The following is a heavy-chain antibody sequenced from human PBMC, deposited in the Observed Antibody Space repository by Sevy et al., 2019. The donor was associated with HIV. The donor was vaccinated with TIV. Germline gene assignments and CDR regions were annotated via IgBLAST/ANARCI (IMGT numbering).Heavy chain of an antibody. Sequence: ASLKVSCKASGGTFSSYAISWVRQAPGQGLEWMGGIIPIFGTANYAQKFQGRVTITADKSTSTAYMELSSLRSEDTAVYYCAREYCGGDCSNAFDIWGQGTMVTVSS. D-gene: IGHD2-21*02. CDR2: IIPIFGTA. V-gene: IGHV1-69*06. CDR1: GGTFSSYA. CDR3: AREYCGGDCSNAFDI. J-gene: IGHJ3*02.